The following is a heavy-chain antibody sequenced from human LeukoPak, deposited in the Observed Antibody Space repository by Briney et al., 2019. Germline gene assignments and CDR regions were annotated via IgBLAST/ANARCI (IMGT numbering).Heavy chain of an antibody. CDR3: ARDLTDDFWSGYHFGY. CDR1: GFTFNNYC. CDR2: ISSSSNYI. Sequence: GGSLRLSCAASGFTFNNYCMNWVRQAPGKGLEWVSSISSSSNYIYYADSVKGRFTISRDNAKNSLYLQMNSLRAEDTAVYYCARDLTDDFWSGYHFGYWGQGTLVTVSS. V-gene: IGHV3-21*01. J-gene: IGHJ4*02. D-gene: IGHD3-3*01.